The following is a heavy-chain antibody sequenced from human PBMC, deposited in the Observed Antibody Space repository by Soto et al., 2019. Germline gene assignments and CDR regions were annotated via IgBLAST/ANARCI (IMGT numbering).Heavy chain of an antibody. CDR1: GYTFTSYG. CDR2: ISAYNGNT. CDR3: ARARYFDWLLLDYYYYGMDV. Sequence: QVQLVQSGAEVKKPGASVKVSCKASGYTFTSYGISWVRQAPGQGLEWMGWISAYNGNTNYAQKLQGRVTMTTDTATSTAYMELRSLRSDDTAVYYCARARYFDWLLLDYYYYGMDVWGQGTTVTVSS. V-gene: IGHV1-18*01. D-gene: IGHD3-9*01. J-gene: IGHJ6*02.